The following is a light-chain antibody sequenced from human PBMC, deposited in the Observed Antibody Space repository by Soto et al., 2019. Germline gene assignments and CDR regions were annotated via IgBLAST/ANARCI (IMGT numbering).Light chain of an antibody. CDR2: GVN. J-gene: IGLJ2*01. CDR1: SSDVGTYNY. V-gene: IGLV2-11*01. CDR3: CSYAGSYTLV. Sequence: QSALTQPRSASGSPGQSVTISCTGTSSDVGTYNYVSWYQQHPGKAPKLMIYGVNYRPSGVTDRFSGSKSGNTASLTISGLQAEDEADYYCCSYAGSYTLVFGGGTKLTVL.